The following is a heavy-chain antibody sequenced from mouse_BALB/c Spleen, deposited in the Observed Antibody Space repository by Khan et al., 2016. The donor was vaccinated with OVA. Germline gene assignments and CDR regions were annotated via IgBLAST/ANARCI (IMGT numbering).Heavy chain of an antibody. J-gene: IGHJ2*01. D-gene: IGHD1-1*01. CDR2: ISYNGNT. CDR1: GYSITTDYA. CDR3: ARVYGGDCDY. V-gene: IGHV3-2*02. Sequence: EVQLQESGPGLVKPSQSLSLTCTVTGYSITTDYAWNWIRQFPGNKLEWMGFISYNGNTKYNPSLKSRISITRDTSKNPFFLQLKSVTTEDTARYYCARVYGGDCDYWGQGTTLTVSS.